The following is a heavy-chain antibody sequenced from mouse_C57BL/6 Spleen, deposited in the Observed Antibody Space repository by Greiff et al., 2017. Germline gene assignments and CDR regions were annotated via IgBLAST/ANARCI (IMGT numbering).Heavy chain of an antibody. CDR3: ARRGYGYDGFDY. Sequence: VQLVESGAELVKPGASVKISCKASGYAFSSYWMNWVKQRPGKGLEWIGNINPSNGGTNYNEKFKSKATLTVDKSSSTAYMQLSSLTSEDSAVYYCARRGYGYDGFDYWGQGTTLTVSS. D-gene: IGHD2-2*01. CDR2: INPSNGGT. J-gene: IGHJ2*01. V-gene: IGHV1-80*01. CDR1: GYAFSSYW.